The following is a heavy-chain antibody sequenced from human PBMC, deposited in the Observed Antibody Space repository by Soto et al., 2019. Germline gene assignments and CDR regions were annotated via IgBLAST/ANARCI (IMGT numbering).Heavy chain of an antibody. J-gene: IGHJ4*02. CDR3: ARGIYSTSSFFDS. D-gene: IGHD6-6*01. V-gene: IGHV4-30-4*01. CDR1: GDSISTADYY. Sequence: QVQLQESGPGLVKPSQTLSLTCTVSGDSISTADYYWNWIRQPPGKGLEWIGYIYYSGNTYYIPSLTSRVTISVDTSKNQISLKLNSVTAADTAVYYCARGIYSTSSFFDSWGQGTLVTVSS. CDR2: IYYSGNT.